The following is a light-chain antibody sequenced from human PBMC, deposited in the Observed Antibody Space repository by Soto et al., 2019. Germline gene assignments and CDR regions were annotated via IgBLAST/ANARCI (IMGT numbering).Light chain of an antibody. J-gene: IGKJ4*01. CDR2: AAS. CDR3: QQLNSYPVT. Sequence: DIQMTQSPSSLSASVGDRFTITCRASQSISSYLNWYQQKPGKAPKLLIYAASSLQSGVPSRFSGSGSGTDFTLTISSLQPEDFATYYCQQLNSYPVTFGGGTKV. CDR1: QSISSY. V-gene: IGKV1-39*01.